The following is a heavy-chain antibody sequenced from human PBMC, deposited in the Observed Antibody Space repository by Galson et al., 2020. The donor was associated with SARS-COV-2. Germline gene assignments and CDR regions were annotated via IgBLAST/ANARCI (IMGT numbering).Heavy chain of an antibody. CDR2: MYHSGST. CDR3: ATGGYWSFTSCPRMDV. Sequence: SETLSLTCTVSGYSFGATSDYWGWLRQPQGKGLEWIGEMYHSGSTNYNPSIKSRVTMSVDKSKNQFSLKLTSVTAADTAIYYCATGGYWSFTSCPRMDVWGKGTTVTVSP. J-gene: IGHJ6*04. CDR1: GYSFGATSDY. V-gene: IGHV4-39*07. D-gene: IGHD2-2*03.